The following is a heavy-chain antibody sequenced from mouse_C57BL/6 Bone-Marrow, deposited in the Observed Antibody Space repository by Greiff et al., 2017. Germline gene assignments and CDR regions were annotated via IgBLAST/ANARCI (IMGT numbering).Heavy chain of an antibody. CDR2: INPYNGGT. Sequence: EVQRVESGPVLVKPGASVKMSCKASGYTFTDYYMNWVKQSHGKSLEWIGVINPYNGGTSYNQKFKGKATLTVDKSSSTAYMELNSLTSEDSAVYYCASGVCDVWGTGTTVTVSS. CDR3: ASGVCDV. CDR1: GYTFTDYY. V-gene: IGHV1-19*01. J-gene: IGHJ1*03.